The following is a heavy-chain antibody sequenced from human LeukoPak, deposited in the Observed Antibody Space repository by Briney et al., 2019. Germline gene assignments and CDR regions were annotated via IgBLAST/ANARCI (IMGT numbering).Heavy chain of an antibody. J-gene: IGHJ5*01. D-gene: IGHD3-3*01. Sequence: RGSLRLSCEASGFSFSIYAMCWVCPAPGKGVGWVSIISGDGGSTYYANSVKGRFTIARDNSKNTLYIEMNNLTEENTALYYCVKGGQRYDFWRFDFWGRGTLVTVSS. CDR1: GFSFSIYA. CDR2: ISGDGGST. CDR3: VKGGQRYDFWRFDF. V-gene: IGHV3-23*01.